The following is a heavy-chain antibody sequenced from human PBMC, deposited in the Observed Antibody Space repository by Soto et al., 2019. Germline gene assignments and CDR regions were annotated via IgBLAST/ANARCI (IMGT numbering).Heavy chain of an antibody. J-gene: IGHJ6*02. Sequence: AVQVCCKACGYTFAGCYRRWVRQEPGQGREGMVCIPHNSGGTNSAQQFQGRVPMPRDTSISTASLELRRLRSDDPAVYYCAGYCSSTRCHTRWRYYHSGMAVWGQGTSVPVSS. CDR1: GYTFAGCY. CDR3: AGYCSSTRCHTRWRYYHSGMAV. V-gene: IGHV1-2*02. CDR2: IPHNSGGT. D-gene: IGHD2-2*02.